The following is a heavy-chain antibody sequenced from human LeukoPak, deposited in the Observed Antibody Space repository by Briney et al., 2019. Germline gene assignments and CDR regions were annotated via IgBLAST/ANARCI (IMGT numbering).Heavy chain of an antibody. CDR1: GFNFDDFA. V-gene: IGHV3-9*01. D-gene: IGHD3-10*01. J-gene: IGHJ4*02. CDR3: VKDNGASHHYHFDD. Sequence: GGSLRLSCAASGFNFDDFAMHWVRLSPGKGLEWVSGISWYGNSMESADSVEGRFTISRDNAKNSLYVQMDSLRPEDTALYYCVKDNGASHHYHFDDWGQGTPVTVSS. CDR2: ISWYGNSM.